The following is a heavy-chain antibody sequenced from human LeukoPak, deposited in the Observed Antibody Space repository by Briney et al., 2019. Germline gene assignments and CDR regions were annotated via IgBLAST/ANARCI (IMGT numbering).Heavy chain of an antibody. J-gene: IGHJ4*02. D-gene: IGHD6-19*01. CDR3: AKTGYSSGWYRIWDY. Sequence: GGSLRLSCAASGFTFSSFEMSWVRQAPGKGLEWVSAISGSGGSAYYADSVKGRFTISRDNSRDSLSLQMNSLRAEDTALYYCAKTGYSSGWYRIWDYWGQGTLVTVSS. CDR2: ISGSGGSA. CDR1: GFTFSSFE. V-gene: IGHV3-23*01.